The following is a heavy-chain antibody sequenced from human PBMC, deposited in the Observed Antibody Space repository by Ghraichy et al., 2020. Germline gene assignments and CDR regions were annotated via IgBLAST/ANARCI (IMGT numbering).Heavy chain of an antibody. D-gene: IGHD2-21*02. V-gene: IGHV4-39*01. CDR3: ARHEGGGGYCGGDCYSDYYYYGMDV. Sequence: SETLSLTCTVSGGSISSSSYYWGWIRQPPGKGLEWIGSIYYSGSTYYNPSLKSRVTISVDTSKNQFSLKLSSVTAADTAVYYCARHEGGGGYCGGDCYSDYYYYGMDVWGQGTTVTVSS. J-gene: IGHJ6*02. CDR2: IYYSGST. CDR1: GGSISSSSYY.